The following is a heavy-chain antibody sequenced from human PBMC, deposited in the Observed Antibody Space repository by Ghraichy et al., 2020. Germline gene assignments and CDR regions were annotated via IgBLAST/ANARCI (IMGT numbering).Heavy chain of an antibody. V-gene: IGHV3-7*01. D-gene: IGHD2-21*01. Sequence: GGSLRLSCAASGFTFSNYWMLWVRQAPGKGLEWVANMNQDGSEQYYVNSVKGRFTISRDNAKNSLYLQMNNLRAEDTAVYFCARDRHIVVDGRRGDYWGRRPLVTVS. CDR1: GFTFSNYW. J-gene: IGHJ4*02. CDR2: MNQDGSEQ. CDR3: ARDRHIVVDGRRGDY.